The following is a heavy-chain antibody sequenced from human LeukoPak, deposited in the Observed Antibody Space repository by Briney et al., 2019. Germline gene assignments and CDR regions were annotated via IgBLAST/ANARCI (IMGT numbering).Heavy chain of an antibody. CDR1: GGSISSYY. J-gene: IGHJ4*02. V-gene: IGHV4-59*01. CDR2: IYYSGST. D-gene: IGHD3-22*01. CDR3: ARGGQYYYDSSGYFDY. Sequence: SETLSLTCSVSGGSISSYYWSWIRQPPGKGLEWIGYIYYSGSTNYNPSLKSRVTISVDTSKNQFSLKLSSVTAADTAVYYCARGGQYYYDSSGYFDYWGQGTLVTVSS.